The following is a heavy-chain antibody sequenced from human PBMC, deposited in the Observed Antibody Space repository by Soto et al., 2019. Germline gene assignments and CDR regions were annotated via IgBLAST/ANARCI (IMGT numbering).Heavy chain of an antibody. CDR1: GGSMRNYF. V-gene: IGHV4-59*01. Sequence: PSETLSLTCTVSGGSMRNYFWTWIRQPPGKGLERIGYIHYSGTTSFFPSYNPSLRSRATISEDTSKNKFSLKLLSVTTADTAVYFCAAGEASSRNLAPYYLDFWGQGTLVTVSS. J-gene: IGHJ4*02. D-gene: IGHD6-13*01. CDR3: AAGEASSRNLAPYYLDF. CDR2: IHYSGTT.